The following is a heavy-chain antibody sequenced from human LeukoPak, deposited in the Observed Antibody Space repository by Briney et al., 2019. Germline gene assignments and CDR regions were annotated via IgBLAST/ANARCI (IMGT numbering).Heavy chain of an antibody. CDR2: IIPIFGTA. D-gene: IGHD2-15*01. V-gene: IGHV1-69*13. CDR1: GGTFSSYA. CDR3: AREGYCSGGSCNYPPGPIDAFDI. Sequence: SVKVSCKASGGTFSSYAISWVRQAPGQGLEWIGGIIPIFGTANYAQKFQGRVTITADESTSTAYMELSSLRSEDTAVYYCAREGYCSGGSCNYPPGPIDAFDIWGQGTMVTVSS. J-gene: IGHJ3*02.